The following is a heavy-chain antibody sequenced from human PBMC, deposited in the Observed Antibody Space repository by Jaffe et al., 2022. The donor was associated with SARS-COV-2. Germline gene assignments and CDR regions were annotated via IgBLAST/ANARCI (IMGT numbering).Heavy chain of an antibody. CDR3: VREVCSGEGCKFFDY. CDR2: IRGDGSTT. CDR1: GFTFSNYW. Sequence: EVQLVESGGGLVQPGGSLRLSCAVSGFTFSNYWMHWFRQAPGKGLEWVSSIRGDGSTTIYADSAKGRFTVSRDNPKNTLYLQMSSLRAEDTAVHYCVREVCSGEGCKFFDYWGQGTLVTVSS. J-gene: IGHJ4*02. D-gene: IGHD2-15*01. V-gene: IGHV3-74*01.